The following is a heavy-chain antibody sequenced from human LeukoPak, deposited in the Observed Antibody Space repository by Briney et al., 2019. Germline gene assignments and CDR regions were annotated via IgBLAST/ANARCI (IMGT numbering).Heavy chain of an antibody. CDR3: DDVLAGRGSGFHS. J-gene: IGHJ4*02. Sequence: GGSLRLSCAASGFTFSSYAMSWVRQAPGQGLEWVGNINEDGSGKYYVDSVKGRFTISRDNAKHSLYLQMNSLRVEDTALYYCDDVLAGRGSGFHSWGQGTLVTVSS. CDR2: INEDGSGK. V-gene: IGHV3-7*03. CDR1: GFTFSSYA. D-gene: IGHD6-19*01.